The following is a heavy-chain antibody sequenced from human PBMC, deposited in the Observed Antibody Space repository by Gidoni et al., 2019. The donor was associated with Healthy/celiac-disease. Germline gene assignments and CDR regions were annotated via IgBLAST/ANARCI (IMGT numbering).Heavy chain of an antibody. D-gene: IGHD2-15*01. CDR1: AFSLSTRGMR. CDR3: ARIKSCSGGSWHYMDV. CDR2: IDWDDDK. Sequence: QVTLKASVPALVKPTQTLTLTCTSSAFSLSTRGMRVRWIRQPPGKALEWLARIDWDDDKFYSTSLKRKLNISKDTSKNQVVLTMTNSDAVDTATYYCARIKSCSGGSWHYMDVWGKGTTVTVSS. V-gene: IGHV2-70*04. J-gene: IGHJ6*03.